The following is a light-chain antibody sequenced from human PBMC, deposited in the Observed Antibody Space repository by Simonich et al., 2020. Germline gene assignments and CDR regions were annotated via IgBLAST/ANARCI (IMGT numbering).Light chain of an antibody. CDR3: QQYYSTPYT. J-gene: IGKJ2*01. Sequence: DIVMTQSPDSLAVSLGERATINCKSSQSVLYSSNNKNYLPWYQQKPAQPPKLLIYWASTREAGVPDRFRGSGSGTDFALTISSRQAEDVAVYYCQQYYSTPYTFGQGTKLEIK. V-gene: IGKV4-1*01. CDR1: QSVLYSSNNKNY. CDR2: WAS.